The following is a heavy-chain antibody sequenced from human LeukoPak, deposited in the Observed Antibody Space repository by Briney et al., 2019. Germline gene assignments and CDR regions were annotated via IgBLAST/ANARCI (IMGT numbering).Heavy chain of an antibody. CDR2: ISSSSSYI. J-gene: IGHJ4*02. CDR3: ARGIPAAIEGDFDY. V-gene: IGHV3-21*01. D-gene: IGHD2-2*02. CDR1: GFTFSSYS. Sequence: GGSLRLSCAASGFTFSSYSMNWVRQAPGKGLEWVSSISSSSSYIYYADSVKGRFTISRDNAKNSLYLQMNSLRAEDTAVYYCARGIPAAIEGDFDYWGQGTLVTVSS.